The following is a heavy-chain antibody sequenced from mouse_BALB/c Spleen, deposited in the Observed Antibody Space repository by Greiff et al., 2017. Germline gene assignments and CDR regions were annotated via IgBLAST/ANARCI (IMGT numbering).Heavy chain of an antibody. CDR1: GYTFTDYA. CDR3: ARGYGSSYVGFDY. J-gene: IGHJ2*01. Sequence: LVESGAELVRPGVSVKISCKGSGYTFTDYAMHWVKQSHAKSLEWIGVISTYYGDASYNQKFKGKATMTVDKSSSTAYMELARLTSEDSAIYYCARGYGSSYVGFDYWGQGTTLTVSS. CDR2: ISTYYGDA. V-gene: IGHV1S137*01. D-gene: IGHD1-1*01.